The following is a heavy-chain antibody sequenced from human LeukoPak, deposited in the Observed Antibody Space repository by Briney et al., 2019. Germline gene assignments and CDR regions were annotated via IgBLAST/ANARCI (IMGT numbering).Heavy chain of an antibody. CDR2: IYYSGST. V-gene: IGHV4-30-4*08. CDR3: ARVTYSASSISVDGFDI. Sequence: PSETLSLTCTVSGGSISSGDYYWSWIRQPPGKGLEWIGYIYYSGSTYYNPSLKSRVTISVDTSKNQFSLKLSSVTAADTAVYYCARVTYSASSISVDGFDIWGQGTMVTVSS. CDR1: GGSISSGDYY. J-gene: IGHJ3*02. D-gene: IGHD6-6*01.